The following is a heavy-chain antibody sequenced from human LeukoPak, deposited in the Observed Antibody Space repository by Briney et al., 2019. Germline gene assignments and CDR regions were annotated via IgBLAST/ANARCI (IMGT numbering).Heavy chain of an antibody. J-gene: IGHJ3*02. V-gene: IGHV4-31*03. CDR2: IYYSGNT. D-gene: IGHD3-10*01. Sequence: SETLSLTCTVSGDSIFSASYYWGWLRQHPGKGLEWIGFIYYSGNTYYSSSLKSRITILIDTSKIQFSLSLSSVTVADTAVYYCAREGTAHAFDIWGQGTMVTVSS. CDR1: GDSIFSASYY. CDR3: AREGTAHAFDI.